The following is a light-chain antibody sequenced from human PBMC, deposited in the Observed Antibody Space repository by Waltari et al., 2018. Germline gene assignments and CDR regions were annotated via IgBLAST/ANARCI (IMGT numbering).Light chain of an antibody. CDR1: QSISNF. Sequence: DIQMTQSPSSLSASVGDRVTITCRASQSISNFLNWYQQKPGKAPRRLIYTSSTLQGGVPARFNGSGSGTDFTLTISSLLPEDFATSYCQQSYSSLSTFGGGTKVEIK. CDR2: TSS. CDR3: QQSYSSLST. V-gene: IGKV1-39*01. J-gene: IGKJ4*01.